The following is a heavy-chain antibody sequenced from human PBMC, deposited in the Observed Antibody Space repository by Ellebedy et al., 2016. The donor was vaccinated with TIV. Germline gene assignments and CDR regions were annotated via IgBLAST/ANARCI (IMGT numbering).Heavy chain of an antibody. CDR3: ATVVVVASGRYFDL. J-gene: IGHJ2*01. D-gene: IGHD2-15*01. CDR1: GYTLTELS. V-gene: IGHV1-24*01. Sequence: ASVKVSXXVSGYTLTELSMHWVRQAPGKGLEWMGGFDPEDGETIYAQKFQGRVTMTEDTSTDTAYMELSSLRSEDTAVYYCATVVVVASGRYFDLWGRGTLVTVSS. CDR2: FDPEDGET.